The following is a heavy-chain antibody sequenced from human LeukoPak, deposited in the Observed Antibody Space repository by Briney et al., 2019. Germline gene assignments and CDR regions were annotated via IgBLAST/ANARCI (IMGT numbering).Heavy chain of an antibody. V-gene: IGHV1-18*01. CDR2: ISSNSDNT. D-gene: IGHD7-27*01. CDR3: ARDWGSIKVIADY. Sequence: GASVKVSCKATGYTFTSYGISWVRQAPGQGLEWMGWISSNSDNTNYAQKLQGRVTMTTDTSTSTAYMELRSLRSDDTALYFCARDWGSIKVIADYWGQGTLVIVSS. CDR1: GYTFTSYG. J-gene: IGHJ4*02.